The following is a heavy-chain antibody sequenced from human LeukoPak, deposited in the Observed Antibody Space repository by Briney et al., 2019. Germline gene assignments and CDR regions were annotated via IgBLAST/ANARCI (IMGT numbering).Heavy chain of an antibody. CDR1: GFTFRSYW. D-gene: IGHD4-17*01. J-gene: IGHJ4*02. CDR2: IKQDGSEK. CDR3: ARDLLYGDYVGAYFDY. Sequence: GGSLRLSCAASGFTFRSYWMTWVRQAPGKGLEWVANIKQDGSEKHYVDSVKGRFTISRDNTKNSLYLQLNSLRAEDTAVYYCARDLLYGDYVGAYFDYWGQGALVTVSS. V-gene: IGHV3-7*01.